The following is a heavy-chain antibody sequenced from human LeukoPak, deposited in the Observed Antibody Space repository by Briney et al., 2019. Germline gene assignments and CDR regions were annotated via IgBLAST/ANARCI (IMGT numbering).Heavy chain of an antibody. V-gene: IGHV3-23*01. CDR1: GFAFGSYA. CDR3: AKSAGVATIYFDC. D-gene: IGHD5-12*01. Sequence: GGSLRLSCTASGFAFGSYALAWVRQAPGKGLEGVAAIGSDYDRVHEDSVKGRFTISRDNSKSTLYLQMDNLRPEDTAVYFCAKSAGVATIYFDCWGQGALVTVSS. CDR2: IGSDYDR. J-gene: IGHJ4*02.